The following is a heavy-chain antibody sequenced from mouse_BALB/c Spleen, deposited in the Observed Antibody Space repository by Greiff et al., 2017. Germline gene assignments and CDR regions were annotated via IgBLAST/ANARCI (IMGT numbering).Heavy chain of an antibody. J-gene: IGHJ3*01. CDR2: ISSGSSTI. CDR3: ARGDYDFLAY. Sequence: EVQLVESGGGLVQPGGSRKLSCAASGFTFSSFGMHWVRQAPEKGLEWVAYISSGSSTIYYADTVKGRFTISRDNPKNTLFLQMTSLRSEDTAMYYCARGDYDFLAYWGQGTLVTVSA. CDR1: GFTFSSFG. V-gene: IGHV5-17*02. D-gene: IGHD2-4*01.